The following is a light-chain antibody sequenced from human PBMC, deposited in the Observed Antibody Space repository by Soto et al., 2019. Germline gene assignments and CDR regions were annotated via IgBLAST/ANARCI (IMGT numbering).Light chain of an antibody. Sequence: EIVMTQSPATLSVSPGERATLSCRASQSVRSHLAWYQQKPGQAPRLLIYGVSTRATGIPDRFSGSGSGTEFTLTISSLQSEDFAVYYCQQYNNPITFGQGTRLEIK. CDR1: QSVRSH. V-gene: IGKV3-15*01. J-gene: IGKJ5*01. CDR3: QQYNNPIT. CDR2: GVS.